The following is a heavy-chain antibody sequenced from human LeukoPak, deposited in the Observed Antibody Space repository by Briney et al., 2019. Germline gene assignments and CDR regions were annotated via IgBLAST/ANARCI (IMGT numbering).Heavy chain of an antibody. J-gene: IGHJ3*02. D-gene: IGHD1-26*01. V-gene: IGHV1-46*01. CDR3: ARVEHARGAFDI. Sequence: ASVKVSCKASGYTSATYYMHWVRQAPGQGLEWMGIINPFGGSTSYAQKFQGRVTMTRDTSTSTVYMELSSLRSEDTAVYFCARVEHARGAFDIWGQGTMVTVSS. CDR2: INPFGGST. CDR1: GYTSATYY.